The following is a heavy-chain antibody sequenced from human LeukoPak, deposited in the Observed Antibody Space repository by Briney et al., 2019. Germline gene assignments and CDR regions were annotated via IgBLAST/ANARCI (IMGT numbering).Heavy chain of an antibody. CDR1: GFTFSNAW. J-gene: IGHJ6*02. Sequence: GGSLRLSCAASGFTFSNAWMSWVRQAPGKGLEWVGRIKSKTDGGTTDYAAPVKGRFTISRDDSRNTLYLQMNSLKTEDTAVYYCTTDSGYGGADYYYYGMDVWGQGTTVTVSS. CDR2: IKSKTDGGTT. D-gene: IGHD5-12*01. V-gene: IGHV3-15*01. CDR3: TTDSGYGGADYYYYGMDV.